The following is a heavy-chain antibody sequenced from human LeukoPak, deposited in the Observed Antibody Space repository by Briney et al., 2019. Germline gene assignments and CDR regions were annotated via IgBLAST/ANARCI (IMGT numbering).Heavy chain of an antibody. CDR2: ISYDGSNK. V-gene: IGHV3-30-3*01. D-gene: IGHD3-22*01. J-gene: IGHJ4*02. CDR3: ARDPDYYDSSGDLYYFDY. CDR1: GFTFSSYA. Sequence: PGGSLRLSCAASGFTFSSYAMHWVRQAPGKGLEWVAVISYDGSNKYYADSVKGRFTISRDNSKNTLYLQMNSLRAEDTAVYYCARDPDYYDSSGDLYYFDYWGQGTLVTVSS.